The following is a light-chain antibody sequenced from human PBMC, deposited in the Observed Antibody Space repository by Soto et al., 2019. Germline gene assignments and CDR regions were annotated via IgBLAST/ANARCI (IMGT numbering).Light chain of an antibody. CDR2: AAS. Sequence: EVVMTQSPATQSVSPGDTATLSCRASQSVSSSLAWYQQKPGQPPRLLIYAASSRATGIPARFSGSGSGTEFTLTISSLQSEDFGVYYCQHYNNWPPWTFGQGTRVEIK. J-gene: IGKJ1*01. V-gene: IGKV3-15*01. CDR3: QHYNNWPPWT. CDR1: QSVSSS.